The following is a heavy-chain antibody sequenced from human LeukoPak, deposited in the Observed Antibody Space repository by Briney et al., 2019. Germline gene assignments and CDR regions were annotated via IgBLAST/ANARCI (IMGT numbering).Heavy chain of an antibody. CDR3: AIGTAGLDY. CDR2: INHSGST. Sequence: SETLSLTCAVYGRSFSGYYWSWIRQPPGKGLEWIGEINHSGSTNYNPSLKSRVTISVDTSKNQFSLKLSSVTAADTAVYYCAIGTAGLDYWGQGTLVTVSS. CDR1: GRSFSGYY. V-gene: IGHV4-34*01. J-gene: IGHJ4*02. D-gene: IGHD1-26*01.